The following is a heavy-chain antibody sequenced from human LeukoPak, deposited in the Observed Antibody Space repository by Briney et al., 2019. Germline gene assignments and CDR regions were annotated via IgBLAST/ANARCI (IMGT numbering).Heavy chain of an antibody. CDR1: GGSISSSNW. V-gene: IGHV4-4*02. D-gene: IGHD3-10*01. J-gene: IGHJ5*02. Sequence: SGTLSLTRAVSGGSISSSNWWSWVRQPPGKGLEWIGEIYHSGSTNYNPSLKSRVTISVDKSKNQFSLKLSSVTAADTAVYYCARDGTGSGSYYNWSDPWGQGTLVTVSS. CDR3: ARDGTGSGSYYNWSDP. CDR2: IYHSGST.